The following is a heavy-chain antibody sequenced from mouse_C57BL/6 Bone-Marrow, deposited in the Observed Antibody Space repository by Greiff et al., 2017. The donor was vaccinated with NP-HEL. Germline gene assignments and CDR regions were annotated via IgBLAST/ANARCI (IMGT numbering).Heavy chain of an antibody. V-gene: IGHV5-16*01. J-gene: IGHJ1*03. CDR3: ARDSYGSKDWCFEV. D-gene: IGHD1-1*01. CDR1: FFPLLDHY. Sequence: EVHLVESEGGLVQPGSSLKLSCTSCFFPLLDHYMAWVRQVPEKGLEWVANINYDGSSTYYLDSLKSRFIISRDNAKNILYLQMSSLKSEDTATYYCARDSYGSKDWCFEVWGKGTTVTVS. CDR2: INYDGSST.